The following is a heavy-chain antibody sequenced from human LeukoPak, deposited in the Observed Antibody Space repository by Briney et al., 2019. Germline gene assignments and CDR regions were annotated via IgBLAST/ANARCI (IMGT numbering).Heavy chain of an antibody. CDR1: GGSFSGYY. CDR2: INHSGST. V-gene: IGHV4-34*01. Sequence: SETLSLTCAVYGGSFSGYYWSWIRQPPGKGLEWIGEINHSGSTNYNPSLKSRVTISVDTSKNQFSLKLSSVTAADTAVYYCARESPQLLKGGWFDPWGQGTLVTVSS. CDR3: ARESPQLLKGGWFDP. J-gene: IGHJ5*02. D-gene: IGHD2-2*01.